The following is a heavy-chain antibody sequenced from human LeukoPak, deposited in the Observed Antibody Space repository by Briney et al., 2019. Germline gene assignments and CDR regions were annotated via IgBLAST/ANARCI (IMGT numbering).Heavy chain of an antibody. Sequence: SETLSLTCTVSGGSISSYYWSWIRQPPGKGLEWIGYIYYSGSTNYNPSLKSRVTISVDTSKNQFSLKLSSVTAADTAVYYCASTGYSYPGPYFDYWGQGTLVTVSS. V-gene: IGHV4-59*01. CDR1: GGSISSYY. D-gene: IGHD5-18*01. CDR2: IYYSGST. CDR3: ASTGYSYPGPYFDY. J-gene: IGHJ4*02.